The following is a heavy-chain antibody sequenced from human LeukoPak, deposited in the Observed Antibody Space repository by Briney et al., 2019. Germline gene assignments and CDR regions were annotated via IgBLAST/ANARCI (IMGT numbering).Heavy chain of an antibody. D-gene: IGHD4-17*01. J-gene: IGHJ5*02. CDR1: GYTLTELS. V-gene: IGHV1-24*01. CDR2: FDPEDGET. Sequence: ASVKVSCKVSGYTLTELSMHWVRQAPGKGLEWMGGFDPEDGETIYAQKFQGRVTMTEDTSTDTAYMELISLRSEDTAVYYCATSVTTHNWFDPWGQGTLVTVSS. CDR3: ATSVTTHNWFDP.